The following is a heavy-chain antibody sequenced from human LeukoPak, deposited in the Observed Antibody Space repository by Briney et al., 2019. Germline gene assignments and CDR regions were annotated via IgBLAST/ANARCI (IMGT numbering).Heavy chain of an antibody. V-gene: IGHV3-74*01. J-gene: IGHJ4*02. CDR1: GMTFSHRW. Sequence: GGSLSLSCAASGMTFSHRWMHWVRQAQGQGLVWVSLIKNDGRTTIYADSVKGRFTISRDNGKSTLYLQMNSLGAEDTGIYYCTTGPSYGYEWWGQGTVVTVSS. CDR3: TTGPSYGYEW. CDR2: IKNDGRTT. D-gene: IGHD3-16*01.